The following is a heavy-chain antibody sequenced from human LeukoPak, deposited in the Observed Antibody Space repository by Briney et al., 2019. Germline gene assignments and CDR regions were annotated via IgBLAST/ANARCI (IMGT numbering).Heavy chain of an antibody. CDR3: ARAVGYYDSSGYNYFDY. Sequence: PGGSLRLSCAASGFTFSSYDMHWVRHATGKGLEWVSAIGTAGDTYYPGSEKGRFTISRENAKNSLYLQMNSLRAGDTAAYYCARAVGYYDSSGYNYFDYWGQGALVTVSS. V-gene: IGHV3-13*01. CDR2: IGTAGDT. CDR1: GFTFSSYD. J-gene: IGHJ4*02. D-gene: IGHD3-22*01.